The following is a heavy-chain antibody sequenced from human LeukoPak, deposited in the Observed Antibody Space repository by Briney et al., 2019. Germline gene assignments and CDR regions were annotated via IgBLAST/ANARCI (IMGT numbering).Heavy chain of an antibody. CDR2: IYYSGST. CDR1: GGSISSGDYY. V-gene: IGHV4-30-4*01. Sequence: SQTLSLTCTVSGGSISSGDYYWSWIRQPPGKGLEWIGYIYYSGSTYYNPSLKSRVTISVDTSKNQFSLKLSSVTAADTAVYYCARVIGYSSSWYRGRPFDYWGQGTLVTVSS. CDR3: ARVIGYSSSWYRGRPFDY. D-gene: IGHD6-13*01. J-gene: IGHJ4*02.